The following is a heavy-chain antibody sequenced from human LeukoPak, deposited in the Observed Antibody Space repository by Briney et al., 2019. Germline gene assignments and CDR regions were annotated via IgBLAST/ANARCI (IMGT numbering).Heavy chain of an antibody. V-gene: IGHV4-39*01. CDR2: IHYTGST. CDR1: GDSISSSSYY. Sequence: SETLSLTCTVSGDSISSSSYYWVWLRQPPGKGLGWIATIHYTGSTYYNPSLKSRVTISVDTSKNQFSLKLSSVTAADTAVYYCARTVDTAMVFDYWGQGTLVTVSS. D-gene: IGHD5-18*01. CDR3: ARTVDTAMVFDY. J-gene: IGHJ4*02.